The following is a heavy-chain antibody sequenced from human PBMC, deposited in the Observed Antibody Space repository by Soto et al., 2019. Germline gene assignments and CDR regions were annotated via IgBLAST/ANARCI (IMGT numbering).Heavy chain of an antibody. D-gene: IGHD1-26*01. J-gene: IGHJ4*02. CDR1: GFIFSSYA. CDR2: ISTNGGST. Sequence: VPLVESGGGLVQPGGSLRLSCAASGFIFSSYAMHWVRQAPGKGLEYVSTISTNGGSTYNVNSVKGRFTISRDNSKNTLYLQMGSLRAEDMAVYYCAREGGSYYFDYWGQGTLVTVSS. CDR3: AREGGSYYFDY. V-gene: IGHV3-64*01.